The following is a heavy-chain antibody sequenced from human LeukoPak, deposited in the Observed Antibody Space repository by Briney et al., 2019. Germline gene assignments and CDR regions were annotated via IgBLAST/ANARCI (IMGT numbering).Heavy chain of an antibody. V-gene: IGHV4-59*01. J-gene: IGHJ5*02. CDR3: ATTTVTRKGTCGWFDP. D-gene: IGHD4-17*01. Sequence: SETLSLTRTVSGDSISRYYWSWIRQPPGKGLEGIGYIYYSGSTNYNPSLKSRVTISVDTSKNQFSLKLSSVTAADTAVYYCATTTVTRKGTCGWFDPWGQGTLVTVSS. CDR2: IYYSGST. CDR1: GDSISRYY.